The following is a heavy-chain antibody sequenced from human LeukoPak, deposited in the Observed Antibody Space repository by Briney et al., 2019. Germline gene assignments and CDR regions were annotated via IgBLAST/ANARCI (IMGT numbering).Heavy chain of an antibody. D-gene: IGHD5-12*01. J-gene: IGHJ6*04. V-gene: IGHV3-30*04. Sequence: GGSLRLSCAASGLTFTSYAMHWVRQAPGEWLEWVAVISYDGSNTYYADSVKGRFTISRDNSKNTLYLQMNSLRAEDTAVYYCARAERGGYSGYDYGMDLWGKGTTVTVSS. CDR3: ARAERGGYSGYDYGMDL. CDR2: ISYDGSNT. CDR1: GLTFTSYA.